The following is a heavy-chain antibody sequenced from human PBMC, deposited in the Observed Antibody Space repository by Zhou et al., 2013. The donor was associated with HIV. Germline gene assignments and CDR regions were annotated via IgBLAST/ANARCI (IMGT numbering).Heavy chain of an antibody. Sequence: QVQLVQSGAEVKKPGSSVKVSCKASGGTFSSYAISWMRQAPGQGLEWMGRIIPISGTPNYAQKFQGRVTITADESTNTAYMELSSLTSEDTAIYYCATNKYGDFREDYWGQGTLVTVSS. CDR2: IIPISGTP. CDR3: ATNKYGDFREDY. J-gene: IGHJ4*02. CDR1: GGTFSSYA. D-gene: IGHD4-17*01. V-gene: IGHV1-69*15.